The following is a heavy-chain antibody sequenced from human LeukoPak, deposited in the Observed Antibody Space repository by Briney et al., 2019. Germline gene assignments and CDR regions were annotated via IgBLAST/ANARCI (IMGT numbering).Heavy chain of an antibody. J-gene: IGHJ5*02. V-gene: IGHV3-11*05. Sequence: GGSLRLSCAASGFSFSDEYMSWIRQAPGQGLEWVSYVSSSGDYTNHADSVKGRFTISRDNSKNTFYLQMNSLRAEDTAAYYCAKGGYCSSSSCYYGWFEPWGQGTLVTVSS. CDR1: GFSFSDEY. D-gene: IGHD2-2*01. CDR3: AKGGYCSSSSCYYGWFEP. CDR2: VSSSGDYT.